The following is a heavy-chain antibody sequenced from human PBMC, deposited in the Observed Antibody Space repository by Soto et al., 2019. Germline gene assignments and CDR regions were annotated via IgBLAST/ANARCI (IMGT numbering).Heavy chain of an antibody. Sequence: GESLKISCNGSGYSFTSYWIGWVRQMPGKGLEWMEIIYPGDSDTRYSPSFQGQVTISADKSISTAYLQWSSLKASDTAMYYCARLYYGAGDTAMVKVVGAFDIWGQGTMVTV. CDR2: IYPGDSDT. J-gene: IGHJ3*02. CDR1: GYSFTSYW. V-gene: IGHV5-51*01. CDR3: ARLYYGAGDTAMVKVVGAFDI. D-gene: IGHD5-18*01.